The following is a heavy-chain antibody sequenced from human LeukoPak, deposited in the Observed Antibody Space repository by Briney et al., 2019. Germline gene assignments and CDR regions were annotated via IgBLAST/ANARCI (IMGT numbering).Heavy chain of an antibody. CDR2: VSADGRTQ. J-gene: IGHJ4*02. V-gene: IGHV3-30*03. CDR3: AREFGHNRWYFDY. D-gene: IGHD5-24*01. Sequence: GGSLRLSCAASGFTFRTYSIHWVRQAPGKGLEWVTVVSADGRTQLYSDSVKGRFTVSRDNSLITLHLQMNSLKTEDTAVYYCAREFGHNRWYFDYWGQGALVTVSS. CDR1: GFTFRTYS.